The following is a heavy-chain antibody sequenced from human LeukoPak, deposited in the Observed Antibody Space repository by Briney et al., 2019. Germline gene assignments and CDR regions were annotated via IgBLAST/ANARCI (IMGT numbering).Heavy chain of an antibody. CDR2: VSYTGRT. CDR1: GGSLSSHY. Sequence: SETLSLTCTVSGGSLSSHYWRWIRQPPGKRLEWIGYVSYTGRTKYNPSLQSRVTISIDTSKSQFSLKLTSVTSADTAVYSCARLLDNDISGDPDTFDVWGQGTTVIVSS. CDR3: ARLLDNDISGDPDTFDV. J-gene: IGHJ3*01. D-gene: IGHD3-22*01. V-gene: IGHV4-59*11.